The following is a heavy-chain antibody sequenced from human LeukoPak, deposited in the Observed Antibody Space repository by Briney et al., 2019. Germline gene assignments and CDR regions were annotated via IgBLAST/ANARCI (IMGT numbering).Heavy chain of an antibody. Sequence: GGSLRLSCEGTGFTFSRFWMNWVRQAPGQGLEWVANIKEDGSEKFYVDSVKGRFTISRDNAKNSLYLQMNSLRAEDTALYYCAKDNQYNWNDGGSYFGYWGQGTLVTVSS. CDR2: IKEDGSEK. CDR3: AKDNQYNWNDGGSYFGY. V-gene: IGHV3-7*03. J-gene: IGHJ4*02. CDR1: GFTFSRFW. D-gene: IGHD1-1*01.